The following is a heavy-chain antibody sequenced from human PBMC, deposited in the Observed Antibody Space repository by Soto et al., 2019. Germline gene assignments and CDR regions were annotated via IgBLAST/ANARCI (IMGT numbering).Heavy chain of an antibody. J-gene: IGHJ4*02. CDR2: IHHSGST. D-gene: IGHD2-21*01. V-gene: IGHV4-38-2*02. Sequence: PSETLSLTCSVSGYSISSGYYWCCIRQAPGKGLEWIGNIHHSGSTYYNPSLESRVTISIDTSKNQFSLRLTSVTAADTAIYYCARDISASDGDYWGQGILVTVSS. CDR1: GYSISSGYY. CDR3: ARDISASDGDY.